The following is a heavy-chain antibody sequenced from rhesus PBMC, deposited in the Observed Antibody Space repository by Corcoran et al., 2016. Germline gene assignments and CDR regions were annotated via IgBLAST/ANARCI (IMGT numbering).Heavy chain of an antibody. CDR3: AGDALDS. J-gene: IGHJ6*01. V-gene: IGHV4S14*01. CDR2: IYGSGGSN. Sequence: QVQLQESGPGLVEPSETLSLTCAVSGYSIRSNYYWNWIRQPPGTGLEWIGGIYGSGGSNYLNPSLKSRVTLSVDTSKNQFSLKLNSVTAADTAVYYCAGDALDSWGQGVVVIVSS. CDR1: GYSIRSNYY.